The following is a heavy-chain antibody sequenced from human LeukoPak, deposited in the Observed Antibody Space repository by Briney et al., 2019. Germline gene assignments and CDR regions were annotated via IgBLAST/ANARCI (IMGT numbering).Heavy chain of an antibody. J-gene: IGHJ5*02. V-gene: IGHV1-69*13. CDR1: GGTFSSYA. CDR3: ARDRGRIASAGTILWFDP. D-gene: IGHD6-13*01. Sequence: SVKVSCKASGGTFSSYAISWVRQAPGQGLESMGGIIPIFGTANYAQKFQGRVTITADESTSTAYMELSSLRSEDTAVYYCARDRGRIASAGTILWFDPWGQGTLVTVSS. CDR2: IIPIFGTA.